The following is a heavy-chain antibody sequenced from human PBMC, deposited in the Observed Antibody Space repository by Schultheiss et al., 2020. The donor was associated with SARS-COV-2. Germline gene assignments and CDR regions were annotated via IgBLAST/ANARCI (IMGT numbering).Heavy chain of an antibody. CDR1: GYTFTSYG. V-gene: IGHV1-2*04. CDR3: ARLVPYPPEY. CDR2: INPNSGGT. D-gene: IGHD2-8*02. Sequence: ASVKVSCKASGYTFTSYGISWVRQAPGQGLEWMGWINPNSGGTNYAQKFQGWVTMTRDTSINTAYMELSSLRSEDTAVYYCARLVPYPPEYWGQGTLVTVSS. J-gene: IGHJ4*02.